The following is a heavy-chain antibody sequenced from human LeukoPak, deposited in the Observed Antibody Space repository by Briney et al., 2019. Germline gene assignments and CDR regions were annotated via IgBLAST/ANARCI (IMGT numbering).Heavy chain of an antibody. D-gene: IGHD4-23*01. CDR3: AKDRGNSGGNTNGYFDY. V-gene: IGHV3-23*01. CDR1: GFTFSSYA. Sequence: GGSLRLSCAASGFTFSSYAMSWVRRAPGKGLEGVSVTRGSGGTTYSADSVRGRFTISRDNSKNKLYLQMNSLRAEDTAAYYCAKDRGNSGGNTNGYFDYWGQGTLGTVSS. CDR2: TRGSGGTT. J-gene: IGHJ4*02.